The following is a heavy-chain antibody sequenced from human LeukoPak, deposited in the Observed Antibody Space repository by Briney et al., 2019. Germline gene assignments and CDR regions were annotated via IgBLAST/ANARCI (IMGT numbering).Heavy chain of an antibody. J-gene: IGHJ6*03. Sequence: GESLKISCKGSGYSFTSYWIGWVRQMPGKGLEWMGIIYPGDSDTRYSPSFQGQVTISADKSISTAYLQWSSLKASDTAMYYCARQKGYDFWSGPNYYYYYYMDVWGKGTTVTVSS. V-gene: IGHV5-51*01. CDR2: IYPGDSDT. CDR3: ARQKGYDFWSGPNYYYYYYMDV. D-gene: IGHD3-3*01. CDR1: GYSFTSYW.